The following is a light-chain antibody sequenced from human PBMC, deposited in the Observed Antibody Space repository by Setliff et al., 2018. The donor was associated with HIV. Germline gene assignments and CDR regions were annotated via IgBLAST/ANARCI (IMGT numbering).Light chain of an antibody. Sequence: EIVLTQSPGTLSLSPGERATLSCRASQSISRSDLSWYQQKPGQAPRLLIYGASSRATGIPDRFSGSGSGTDFTLTISRLEPEDFAVYYCQQYGRSLTFGGGTKVDIK. J-gene: IGKJ4*01. V-gene: IGKV3-20*01. CDR2: GAS. CDR1: QSISRSD. CDR3: QQYGRSLT.